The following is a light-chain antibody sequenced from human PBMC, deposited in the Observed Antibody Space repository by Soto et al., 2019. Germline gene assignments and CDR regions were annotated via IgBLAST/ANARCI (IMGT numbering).Light chain of an antibody. CDR1: QSISNH. CDR3: QQGYRSPPT. V-gene: IGKV1-39*01. J-gene: IGKJ1*01. Sequence: DIQMTQSPSSLSASLEDRVIVTCVASQSISNHLNWYQQKPGKAPKLLIFAASSLQSGVPSRFSGSRSGPDFTLTISSLQPDDFATYYCQQGYRSPPTFGQGTKVDIK. CDR2: AAS.